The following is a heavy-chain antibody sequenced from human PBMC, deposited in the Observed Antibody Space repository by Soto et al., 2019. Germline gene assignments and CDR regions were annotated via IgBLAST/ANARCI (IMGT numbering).Heavy chain of an antibody. CDR2: VSESGLGT. Sequence: EVQLSESGGGLVQPWGSLRLSCAASGFAVSGYAMSWARQAPGKGLEWVSSVSESGLGTYYADSVKGRFTISRDASTNTLYLQMNGLTVEDTAVYFCARDKYDRDIDHWFSEFWGPGTLVSVSS. CDR1: GFAVSGYA. D-gene: IGHD3-3*01. V-gene: IGHV3-23*01. CDR3: ARDKYDRDIDHWFSEF. J-gene: IGHJ4*02.